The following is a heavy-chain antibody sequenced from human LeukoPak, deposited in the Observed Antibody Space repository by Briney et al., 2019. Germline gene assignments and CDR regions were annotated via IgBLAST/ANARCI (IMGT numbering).Heavy chain of an antibody. V-gene: IGHV3-74*01. D-gene: IGHD3-10*01. Sequence: GGSLRLSCAASGLTFSSYWMHWVRQAPGKGLVWVSRISSDGSTTIHADSVKGRFTISRDNAKNTLYLQMNSLRVEDTAVYYCTRETAVSGGIYFDYWGQGTLVTVSS. CDR2: ISSDGSTT. CDR3: TRETAVSGGIYFDY. CDR1: GLTFSSYW. J-gene: IGHJ4*02.